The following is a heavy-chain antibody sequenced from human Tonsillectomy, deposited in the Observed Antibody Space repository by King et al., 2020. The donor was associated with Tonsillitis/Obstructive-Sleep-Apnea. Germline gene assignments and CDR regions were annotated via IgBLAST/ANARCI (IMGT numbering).Heavy chain of an antibody. J-gene: IGHJ3*02. CDR3: ARDCGGKTLAFDI. Sequence: VQLVESVPEVKKPGESLNISCQVSGYSFSNYWIAWVRQMPGKGLEWMGIIYPGNSDTKYSPSFQGQVTISADKSISTAYLQWSSLKASDTAMYYCARDCGGKTLAFDIWGQGTMVTVSS. CDR2: IYPGNSDT. V-gene: IGHV5-51*01. D-gene: IGHD4-23*01. CDR1: GYSFSNYW.